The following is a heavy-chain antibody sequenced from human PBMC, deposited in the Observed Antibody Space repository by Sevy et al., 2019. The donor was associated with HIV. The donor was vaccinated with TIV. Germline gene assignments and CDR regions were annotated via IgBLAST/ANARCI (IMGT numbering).Heavy chain of an antibody. CDR3: AKDHGQHYYDSSGHQALGYAFDI. CDR2: ISGSGGST. D-gene: IGHD3-22*01. CDR1: GFTFSSYA. J-gene: IGHJ3*02. V-gene: IGHV3-23*01. Sequence: GGSLRLSCAASGFTFSSYAMSWVRQAPGKGLEWVSAISGSGGSTYYADSVKGRFTISRDNSKNTLYLQMNSLRAEDTAVYYCAKDHGQHYYDSSGHQALGYAFDIWGQGTMVTVSS.